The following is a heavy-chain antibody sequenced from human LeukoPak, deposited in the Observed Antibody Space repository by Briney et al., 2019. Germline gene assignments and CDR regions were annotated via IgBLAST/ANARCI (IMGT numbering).Heavy chain of an antibody. V-gene: IGHV3-33*06. Sequence: GGSLRLSCAASGFTFRSYGMHWVRQAPGKGLEWVATIWYDGGNKFYADAVKGRLTISRDNSKNTLYLQMSSLRVEDTAVYYCAKDTSGYTDAFDIWGQGTMVTVSS. CDR3: AKDTSGYTDAFDI. CDR1: GFTFRSYG. D-gene: IGHD3-16*02. J-gene: IGHJ3*02. CDR2: IWYDGGNK.